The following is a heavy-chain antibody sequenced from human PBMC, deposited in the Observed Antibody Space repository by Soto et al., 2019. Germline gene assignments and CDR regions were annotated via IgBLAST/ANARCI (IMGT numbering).Heavy chain of an antibody. CDR3: AKGWELPIDY. V-gene: IGHV3-23*01. CDR1: GFTFSSYA. CDR2: ISGSGGST. D-gene: IGHD1-26*01. Sequence: EVQLLESGGGLVQPGGSLRLSCAASGFTFSSYAMSWFRQAPGKGLEWVSAISGSGGSTYYADSVKGRFTISRDNAKNTLYLQMNSLRAEDTAVYYLAKGWELPIDYWGQGTLVTVSS. J-gene: IGHJ4*02.